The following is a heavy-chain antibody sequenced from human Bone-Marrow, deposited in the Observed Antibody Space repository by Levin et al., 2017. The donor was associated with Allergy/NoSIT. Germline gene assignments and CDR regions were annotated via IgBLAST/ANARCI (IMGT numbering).Heavy chain of an antibody. CDR3: AHRSTAAAGWGQFVY. V-gene: IGHV2-5*01. J-gene: IGHJ4*02. CDR2: IYWNDDK. D-gene: IGHD1-26*01. Sequence: NESGPTLVKSTQTLTLTCTFSGFSLSTSEMGVGWIRQPPGKALEWLALIYWNDDKKYSPSLKNRLTVTKDTSKNQVVLTMTNMDPVDTATYYCAHRSTAAAGWGQFVYWGQGTLVTVSS. CDR1: GFSLSTSEMG.